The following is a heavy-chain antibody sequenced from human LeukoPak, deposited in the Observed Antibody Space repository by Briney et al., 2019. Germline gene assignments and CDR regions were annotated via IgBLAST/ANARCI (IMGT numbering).Heavy chain of an antibody. CDR1: GFTFSSYA. V-gene: IGHV3-23*01. CDR2: ISGSGGST. J-gene: IGHJ4*02. CDR3: AKTRTSGYYYDSSGYHFDY. D-gene: IGHD3-22*01. Sequence: PGGSLRLSCAASGFTFSSYAMSWVRQAPGKGLEWVSAISGSGGSTYYADSVKGRFTISRDNSKNTLYLQMNSLRAEDTAVYYCAKTRTSGYYYDSSGYHFDYWGQGTLVTVSS.